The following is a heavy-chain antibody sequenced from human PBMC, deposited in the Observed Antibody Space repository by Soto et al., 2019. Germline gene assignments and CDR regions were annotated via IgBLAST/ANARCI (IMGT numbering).Heavy chain of an antibody. Sequence: EVQLLESGGGLVQPGGSLRLSCAASGFTFISYAMSWVRQAPGKGLEWVSGTSGGGDVAFYADSVKGRFTISRDNSKNTLYLQMNSLRAEXTALYYCVKKSIGTVTNPVYWYFDLWGRGTLVTVSS. CDR1: GFTFISYA. J-gene: IGHJ2*01. CDR2: TSGGGDVA. CDR3: VKKSIGTVTNPVYWYFDL. V-gene: IGHV3-23*01. D-gene: IGHD4-17*01.